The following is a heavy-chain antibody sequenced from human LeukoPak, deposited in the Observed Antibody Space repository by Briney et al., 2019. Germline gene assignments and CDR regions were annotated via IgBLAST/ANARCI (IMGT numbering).Heavy chain of an antibody. J-gene: IGHJ6*02. CDR1: GFTFDDYA. CDR3: AKARVGAAAGPGYGGDYYYGMDV. V-gene: IGHV3-9*01. Sequence: PGGSLRLSCAASGFTFDDYAMLWVRQAPGKGLEWVSGISWNSGSIGYADSVKGRFTISRDNAKNSLYLQMNSLRAEDTALYYCAKARVGAAAGPGYGGDYYYGMDVWGQGTTVTVSS. D-gene: IGHD6-13*01. CDR2: ISWNSGSI.